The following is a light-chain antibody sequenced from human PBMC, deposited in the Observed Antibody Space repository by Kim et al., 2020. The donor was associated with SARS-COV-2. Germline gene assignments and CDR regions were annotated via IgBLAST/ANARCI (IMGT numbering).Light chain of an antibody. V-gene: IGKV1-16*01. CDR1: LGISNY. CDR3: HQYDSYPPT. CDR2: EAS. Sequence: SASVGDTVSITCRASLGISNYLAWFRQKPGKAPESLIYEASTLQSGVPSRFQGSGSGTEFTLTINSLQPDDFATYYCHQYDSYPPTFGQGTKLE. J-gene: IGKJ2*01.